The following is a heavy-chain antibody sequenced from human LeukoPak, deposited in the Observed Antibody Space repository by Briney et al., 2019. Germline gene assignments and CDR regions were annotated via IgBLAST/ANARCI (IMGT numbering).Heavy chain of an antibody. Sequence: GGSLRLSYAASGFTFSSYAMSWVRQAPGKGLEWVSAISGSGGSTYYADSVKGRFTISRDNSKNTLYLQMNSLRAEDTAVYYCAAFQYKGAAGTEVFDYWGQGTLVTVSS. V-gene: IGHV3-23*01. CDR1: GFTFSSYA. D-gene: IGHD6-13*01. J-gene: IGHJ4*02. CDR2: ISGSGGST. CDR3: AAFQYKGAAGTEVFDY.